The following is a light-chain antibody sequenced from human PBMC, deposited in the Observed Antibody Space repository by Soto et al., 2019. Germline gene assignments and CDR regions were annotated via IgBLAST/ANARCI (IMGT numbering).Light chain of an antibody. CDR3: QQYGSSPWT. J-gene: IGKJ1*01. CDR1: QSVSSSY. CDR2: GAS. V-gene: IGKV3-20*01. Sequence: EIVLTQSPCTLSLSTGETATLSCGASQSVSSSYLAWYQQKPGQAPRLLIYGASSRATGIPDRFSGSGSGTDFTLTISRLEPEDFAVYYCQQYGSSPWTFGQGTKVDIK.